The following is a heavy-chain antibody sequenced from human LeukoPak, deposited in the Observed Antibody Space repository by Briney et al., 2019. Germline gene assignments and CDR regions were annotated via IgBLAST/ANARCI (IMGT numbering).Heavy chain of an antibody. Sequence: GGSLRLSCAASGFTFSSYWRHWVRQAPGKGLVWVSRINSDGSNINYADSVKGRFTISRDNAKNTLYLQMNSLRVEDTAVYYCARSDYYDNLDYWGQGTLVTVSS. CDR1: GFTFSSYW. CDR3: ARSDYYDNLDY. CDR2: INSDGSNI. D-gene: IGHD3-22*01. J-gene: IGHJ4*02. V-gene: IGHV3-74*01.